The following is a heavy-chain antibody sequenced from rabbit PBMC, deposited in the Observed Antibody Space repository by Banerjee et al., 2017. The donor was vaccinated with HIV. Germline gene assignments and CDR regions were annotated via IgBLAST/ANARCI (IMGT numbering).Heavy chain of an antibody. D-gene: IGHD1-1*01. CDR1: GLDFSSYS. V-gene: IGHV1S7*01. J-gene: IGHJ2*01. CDR2: IDPVFGST. Sequence: QLVESGGGLVQPGGSLKLSCKASGLDFSSYSMSWVRQAPGKGLEWIGYIDPVFGSTYYASWVNGRFTISSHNAQNTLYLQLNSLTAADTATYFCARDSPYAISGAYYMGAFDLWGPDPGH. CDR3: ARDSPYAISGAYYMGAFDL.